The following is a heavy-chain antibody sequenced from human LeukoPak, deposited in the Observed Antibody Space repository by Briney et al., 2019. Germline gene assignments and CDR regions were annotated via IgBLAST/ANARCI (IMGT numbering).Heavy chain of an antibody. D-gene: IGHD3-3*01. CDR3: ARLYYDFWSGAGAPYYFDY. CDR1: GYSFTSYW. V-gene: IGHV5-51*01. CDR2: IYPGDSDT. Sequence: GESLKISCKGSGYSFTSYWIGWVRQMPGKGLEWMGIIYPGDSDTRYSPSIQGQVTISADKSISTAYLQWSSLKASDTAMYYCARLYYDFWSGAGAPYYFDYWGQGTLVTVSS. J-gene: IGHJ4*02.